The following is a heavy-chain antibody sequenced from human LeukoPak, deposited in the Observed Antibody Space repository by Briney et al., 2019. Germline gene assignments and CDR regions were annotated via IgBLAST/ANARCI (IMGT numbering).Heavy chain of an antibody. CDR2: ISGSGGST. CDR3: AKDRCSSTSCYPAGYYYYGMDV. J-gene: IGHJ6*02. D-gene: IGHD2-2*01. V-gene: IGHV3-23*01. CDR1: GGSISSSSYY. Sequence: PSETLSLTCTVSGGSISSSSYYWGWIRQAPGKGLEWVSAISGSGGSTYYADSVKGRFTISRDNSKNTLYLQMNSLRAEDTAVYYCAKDRCSSTSCYPAGYYYYGMDVWGQGTTVTVSS.